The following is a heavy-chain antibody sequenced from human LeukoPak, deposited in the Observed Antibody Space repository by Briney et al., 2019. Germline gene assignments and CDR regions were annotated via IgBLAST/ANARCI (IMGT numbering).Heavy chain of an antibody. D-gene: IGHD4-17*01. Sequence: PSETLSLTCTVSGGSISSYYWSWIRQPPGKGLEWIGYIYYRGSTSYNPSLMSRVTILVDTSKNQFSLKLSSVTAADTAVYYCARQSYGDYFDYWGQGTLVTVSS. CDR2: IYYRGST. V-gene: IGHV4-59*08. CDR1: GGSISSYY. J-gene: IGHJ4*02. CDR3: ARQSYGDYFDY.